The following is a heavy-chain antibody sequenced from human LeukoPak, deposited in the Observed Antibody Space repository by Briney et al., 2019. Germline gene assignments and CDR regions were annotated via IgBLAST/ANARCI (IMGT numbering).Heavy chain of an antibody. J-gene: IGHJ4*02. CDR1: GFSFTAYS. V-gene: IGHV3-69-1*01. Sequence: PGGSLRLSCAASGFSFTAYSMNWVRQAPGRGLQWISYIGPGGDTYYADSVTGRFTVSRDTAKNSLYLQMNGLRVEDTAVYYCARRFDSWGQGTLVPDSS. CDR2: IGPGGDT. CDR3: ARRFDS.